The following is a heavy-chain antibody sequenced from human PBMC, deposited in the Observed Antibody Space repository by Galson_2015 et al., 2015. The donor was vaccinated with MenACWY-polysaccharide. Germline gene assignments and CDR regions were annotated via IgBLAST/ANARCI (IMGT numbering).Heavy chain of an antibody. J-gene: IGHJ6*02. CDR1: GFTFSNYG. Sequence: SLRLSGAAAGFTFSNYGMHWVRQAPGKGLEWVAFIRYDGSNKYYTDSVKGRFTVARDISKNTLYLQMNALRAEDAAVYYCVKDSDYFVMDVWGQGTMVTVSS. D-gene: IGHD3-10*01. V-gene: IGHV3-30*02. CDR3: VKDSDYFVMDV. CDR2: IRYDGSNK.